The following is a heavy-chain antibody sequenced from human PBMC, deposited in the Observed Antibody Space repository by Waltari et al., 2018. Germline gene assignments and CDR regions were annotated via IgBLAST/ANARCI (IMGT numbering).Heavy chain of an antibody. Sequence: QVQLQESGPGLVKPSGTLSLTSAVSGGSISSSNWWSWVRQPPGKGLEWIGEIYHSGSTNYNPSLKSRVTISVDKSKNQFSLKLSSVTAADTAVYYCARDKVVVPAASGGYWFDPWGQGTLVTVSS. D-gene: IGHD2-2*01. CDR3: ARDKVVVPAASGGYWFDP. CDR1: GGSISSSNW. CDR2: IYHSGST. V-gene: IGHV4-4*02. J-gene: IGHJ5*02.